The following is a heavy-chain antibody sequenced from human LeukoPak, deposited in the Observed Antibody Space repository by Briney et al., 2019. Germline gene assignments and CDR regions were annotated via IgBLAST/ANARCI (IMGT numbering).Heavy chain of an antibody. D-gene: IGHD3-10*01. CDR2: IYTSGST. CDR1: GGSISSYY. CDR3: AREHMVRGVINR. J-gene: IGHJ4*02. V-gene: IGHV4-4*07. Sequence: PSETLSLTCTVSGGSISSYYWSWIRQPAGKGLEWIGRIYTSGSTNYNPSLESRVTVSVDTSKNQFSLKLSSVTAADTAVYYCAREHMVRGVINRWGQGALVTVSS.